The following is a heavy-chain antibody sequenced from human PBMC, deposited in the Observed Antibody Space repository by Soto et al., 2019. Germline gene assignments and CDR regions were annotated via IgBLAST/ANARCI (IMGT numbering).Heavy chain of an antibody. J-gene: IGHJ5*02. CDR2: VYYTGIA. Sequence: PSETLSLTCTVSGGSLTSYYWSWIRQPPGKGLEWIGFVYYTGIARYNPSLKSRVTISVDTSKNQFSLKLSSVTAADTAVYYCAREGGPIVATIGAPKWLDPWGQGTLVTVSS. D-gene: IGHD5-12*01. V-gene: IGHV4-59*12. CDR3: AREGGPIVATIGAPKWLDP. CDR1: GGSLTSYY.